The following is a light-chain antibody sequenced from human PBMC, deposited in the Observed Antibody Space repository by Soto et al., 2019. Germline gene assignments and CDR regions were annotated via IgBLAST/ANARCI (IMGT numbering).Light chain of an antibody. V-gene: IGLV2-8*01. CDR3: SSYAGSNWYV. Sequence: QSALTQPPSASGSPGQSVTISCTGTNSDVGGYNYVSWYQQYPGKAPKPIIYEVNERPSGVPDRFSGSKSGNTASLTVSGLQTADEADYYCSSYAGSNWYVFGTGTKVTV. CDR1: NSDVGGYNY. J-gene: IGLJ1*01. CDR2: EVN.